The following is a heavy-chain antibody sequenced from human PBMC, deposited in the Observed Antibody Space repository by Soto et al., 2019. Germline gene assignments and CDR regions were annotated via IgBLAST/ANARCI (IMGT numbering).Heavy chain of an antibody. V-gene: IGHV1-24*01. CDR1: GYTLTELS. CDR3: ATVRLLEWLRWFDP. J-gene: IGHJ5*02. D-gene: IGHD3-3*01. Sequence: QVQLVQSGAEAKKPGASVKVSCKVSGYTLTELSMHWVRQAPGKGLEWMGCFDPEDGETIYAQKFQGRVTMTEDTATDTAYMELSSLRSEDTAVYYCATVRLLEWLRWFDPWGQGTLVTVSS. CDR2: FDPEDGET.